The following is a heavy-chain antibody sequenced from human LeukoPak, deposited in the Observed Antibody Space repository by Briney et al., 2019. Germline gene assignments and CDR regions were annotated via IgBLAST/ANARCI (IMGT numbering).Heavy chain of an antibody. Sequence: PGGSLRLSCAASGFTFSSYEMNWVRQAPGKGLEWVAVISYDGSNKYYADSVKGRFTISRDNFKNTLYLQMNRLRAEDTAVYYCAKNWNPYYYYMDVWGKGTTVTVSS. CDR3: AKNWNPYYYYMDV. CDR2: ISYDGSNK. CDR1: GFTFSSYE. J-gene: IGHJ6*03. V-gene: IGHV3-30*04. D-gene: IGHD1-1*01.